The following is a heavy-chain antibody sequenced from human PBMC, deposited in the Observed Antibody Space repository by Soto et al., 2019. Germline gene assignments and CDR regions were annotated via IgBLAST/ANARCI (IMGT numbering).Heavy chain of an antibody. CDR2: ISWDGGSI. V-gene: IGHV3-43*01. CDR1: GFKFDDYM. Sequence: GGSLRLSCEASGFKFDDYMMHWVRQAPGKGLEWISLISWDGGSIDYADSIKGRFTVSRDNSKNSLYLHMNSLKTEDTAIYYCAKEGNGGSSLDHWGQGTLVTVSS. D-gene: IGHD2-15*01. J-gene: IGHJ4*02. CDR3: AKEGNGGSSLDH.